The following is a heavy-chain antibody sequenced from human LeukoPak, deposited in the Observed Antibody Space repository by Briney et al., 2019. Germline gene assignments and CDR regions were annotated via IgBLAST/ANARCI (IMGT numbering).Heavy chain of an antibody. Sequence: GGSLRLSCAASGFTFSTYAMNWVRQAPGKGPEWVSTINGRDGGTYHADSVKGRFTISRDNSNNTLFLQMNSLRADDTALYYCAKALTNYGRFEHWGQGTQVTVSS. CDR1: GFTFSTYA. CDR2: INGRDGGT. CDR3: AKALTNYGRFEH. D-gene: IGHD1-7*01. V-gene: IGHV3-23*01. J-gene: IGHJ4*02.